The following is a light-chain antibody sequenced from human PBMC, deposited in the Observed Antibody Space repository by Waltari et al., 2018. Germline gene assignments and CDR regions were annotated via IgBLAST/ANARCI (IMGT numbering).Light chain of an antibody. CDR2: AAS. CDR3: QQYDGSVVT. J-gene: IGKJ4*01. V-gene: IGKV3-20*01. CDR1: QYITGSW. Sequence: EIVLTQSPGTLSLSLGERVTLSCRASQYITGSWMTWYHQKPGQAPRPLIYAASTRAPGVPDRFSGSGSGTDFTLTISRLEPEDSAIYYCQQYDGSVVTFGGGTKVEIK.